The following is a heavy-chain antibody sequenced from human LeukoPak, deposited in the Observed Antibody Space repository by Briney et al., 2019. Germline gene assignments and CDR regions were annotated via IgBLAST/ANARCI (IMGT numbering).Heavy chain of an antibody. V-gene: IGHV4-39*01. CDR3: ARQLVVVLPAEFDF. D-gene: IGHD2-2*01. CDR2: LYDSGST. CDR1: GGSISSSGYN. Sequence: SETLSLTCTVSGGSISSSGYNWDWIRQPPGKGLEWIGNLYDSGSTYYNPSLKSRVTISVDTSKNQFSLKLSSVTAADTAVYFCARQLVVVLPAEFDFWGQGTLVTVSS. J-gene: IGHJ4*02.